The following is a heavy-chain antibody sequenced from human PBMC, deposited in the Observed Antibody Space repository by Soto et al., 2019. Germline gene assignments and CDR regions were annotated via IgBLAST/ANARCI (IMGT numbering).Heavy chain of an antibody. V-gene: IGHV4-59*01. Sequence: SETLSLTCTVSGGSISSYYWSWIRQPPGKGLEWIGYIYYSGSTNYNPSLKSRVTISVDTSKNQFSLKLSSVTAADTAVYYCARALHDSSGYLEEYYFDYWGQGTLVNVSS. CDR1: GGSISSYY. CDR2: IYYSGST. J-gene: IGHJ4*02. D-gene: IGHD3-22*01. CDR3: ARALHDSSGYLEEYYFDY.